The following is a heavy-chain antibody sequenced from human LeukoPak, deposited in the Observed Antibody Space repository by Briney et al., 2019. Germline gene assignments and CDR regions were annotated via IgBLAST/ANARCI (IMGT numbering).Heavy chain of an antibody. Sequence: PGGSLRLSCAASGFSFRSYGMHWTRQAPGKGLEWVALISHDGNMKFYTDSVKGRFTISRDSSQNTLFLHMNSLRAEDTALYYCARNEGPNKAFDYWGQGTLVTVSS. CDR2: ISHDGNMK. V-gene: IGHV3-30*03. D-gene: IGHD1-1*01. CDR3: ARNEGPNKAFDY. CDR1: GFSFRSYG. J-gene: IGHJ4*02.